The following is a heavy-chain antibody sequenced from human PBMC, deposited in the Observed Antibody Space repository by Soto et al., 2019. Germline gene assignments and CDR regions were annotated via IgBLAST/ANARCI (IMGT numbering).Heavy chain of an antibody. V-gene: IGHV4-31*03. CDR3: ARTPITGTDFDY. CDR2: IYYSGST. D-gene: IGHD1-20*01. CDR1: GGSISSGGYY. J-gene: IGHJ4*02. Sequence: SETLSLTCTVSGGSISSGGYYWSWIRQHPGKGLEWIGYIYYSGSTYYNPSLKSRVTISVDTSKNQFSLKLSSVTAADTAVYYCARTPITGTDFDYWGQGTLVTVSS.